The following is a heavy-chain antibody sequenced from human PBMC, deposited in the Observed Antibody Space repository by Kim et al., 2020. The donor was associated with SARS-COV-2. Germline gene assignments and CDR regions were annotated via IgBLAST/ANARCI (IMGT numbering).Heavy chain of an antibody. J-gene: IGHJ6*03. V-gene: IGHV7-4-1*02. CDR3: ARESVPAAMGYYYYMDV. D-gene: IGHD2-2*01. Sequence: ASVKVSCKASGYTFTSYAMNWVRQAPGQGLEWMGWINTNTGNPTYAQGFTGRFVFSLDTSVSTAYLQISSLKAEDTAVYYCARESVPAAMGYYYYMDVWGKGTTVTVSS. CDR1: GYTFTSYA. CDR2: INTNTGNP.